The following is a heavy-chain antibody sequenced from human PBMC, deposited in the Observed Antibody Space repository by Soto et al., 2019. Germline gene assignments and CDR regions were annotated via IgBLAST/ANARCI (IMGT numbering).Heavy chain of an antibody. CDR2: IIPIFGTA. Sequence: ASVKVSCKASGGTFSSYAISWVRQAPGQGLEWMGGIIPIFGTANYAQKFQGRVTITADKSTSTAYMELSSLRSEDTAVYYCARRKQQLVGNWLDPCGQGTLVTVSS. D-gene: IGHD6-13*01. CDR1: GGTFSSYA. V-gene: IGHV1-69*06. J-gene: IGHJ5*02. CDR3: ARRKQQLVGNWLDP.